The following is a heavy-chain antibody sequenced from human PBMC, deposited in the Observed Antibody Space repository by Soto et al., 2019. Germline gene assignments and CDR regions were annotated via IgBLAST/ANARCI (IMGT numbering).Heavy chain of an antibody. CDR3: AKVRSSGWYSGDAFDI. Sequence: GGSLRLSCAASGFPFSSYGMHWVRQAPGKGLEWVAVISYDGSNKYYADSVKGRFTISRDNSKNTLYLQMNSLRAEDTAVYYCAKVRSSGWYSGDAFDIWGQGTMVTVS. CDR2: ISYDGSNK. J-gene: IGHJ3*02. D-gene: IGHD6-19*01. V-gene: IGHV3-30*18. CDR1: GFPFSSYG.